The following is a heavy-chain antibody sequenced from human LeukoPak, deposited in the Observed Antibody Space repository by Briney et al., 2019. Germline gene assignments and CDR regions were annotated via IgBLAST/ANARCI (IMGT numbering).Heavy chain of an antibody. D-gene: IGHD2-15*01. J-gene: IGHJ6*03. V-gene: IGHV4-39*01. CDR1: GDSITRSEYY. CDR2: IYYSGAT. CDR3: ARRLRGGRRYHYYYMDV. Sequence: SETLSLTCVVSGDSITRSEYYWDWIRQPPGKGLEWIGSIYYSGATYYSGSLKSRATISVDTIKNQFSLELRSVTAADTALYYCARRLRGGRRYHYYYMDVWGKGTTVTISS.